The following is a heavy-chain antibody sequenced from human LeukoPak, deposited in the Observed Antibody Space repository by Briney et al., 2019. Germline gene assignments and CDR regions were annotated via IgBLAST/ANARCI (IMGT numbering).Heavy chain of an antibody. Sequence: ASVKVSCTTSGYSFTDYYMHWVRQAPGQGLEWMGWINPNSGGTSSAQKFQGRVTMTRDTSITTVYMEVNWLTSDDTAMYYCGRADRLHGGPYLIGPWGQGTLVTVSS. CDR3: GRADRLHGGPYLIGP. J-gene: IGHJ5*02. CDR1: GYSFTDYY. CDR2: INPNSGGT. V-gene: IGHV1-2*02. D-gene: IGHD3-16*01.